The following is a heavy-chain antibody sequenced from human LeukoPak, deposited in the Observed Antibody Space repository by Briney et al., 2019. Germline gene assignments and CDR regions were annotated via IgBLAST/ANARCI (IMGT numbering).Heavy chain of an antibody. CDR3: ARARITMIVVAPDY. Sequence: ASVTVSCTASGYTFTSYGISWVRQAPGQGLEWMGWISAYNGNTNYAQKLQGRVTMTTDTSTSTAYMERRSLRSVDTAVYYCARARITMIVVAPDYWGQGTLVTVSS. J-gene: IGHJ4*02. V-gene: IGHV1-18*01. CDR1: GYTFTSYG. CDR2: ISAYNGNT. D-gene: IGHD3-22*01.